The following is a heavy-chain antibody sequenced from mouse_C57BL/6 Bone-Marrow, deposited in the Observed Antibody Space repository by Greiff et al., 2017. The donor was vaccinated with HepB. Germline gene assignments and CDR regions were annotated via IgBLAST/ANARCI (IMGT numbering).Heavy chain of an antibody. CDR2: IDPENGDT. Sequence: VQLQQSGAELVRPGASVKLSCTASGFNIKDDYMHWVKQRPEQGLEWIGWIDPENGDTEYASKFQGKATITADTSSNTAYLQLSSLTSEDTAVYYCTTWRYPDHWGQGTTLTGSS. CDR3: TTWRYPDH. CDR1: GFNIKDDY. D-gene: IGHD1-1*01. V-gene: IGHV14-4*01. J-gene: IGHJ2*01.